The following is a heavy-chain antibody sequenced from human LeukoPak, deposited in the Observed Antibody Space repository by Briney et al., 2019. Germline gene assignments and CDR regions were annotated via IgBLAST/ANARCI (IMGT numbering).Heavy chain of an antibody. CDR1: GFTFSSYW. Sequence: PGGSLRLSCAASGFTFSSYWMSWVRQAPGKGLEWVANIKQDGSEKYYVDSVKGRFTISRDNAKNSLYLQMNSLRVEDTGIYYCGREDDRNTFDFWGQGTLITVST. V-gene: IGHV3-7*01. D-gene: IGHD1/OR15-1a*01. CDR3: GREDDRNTFDF. J-gene: IGHJ4*02. CDR2: IKQDGSEK.